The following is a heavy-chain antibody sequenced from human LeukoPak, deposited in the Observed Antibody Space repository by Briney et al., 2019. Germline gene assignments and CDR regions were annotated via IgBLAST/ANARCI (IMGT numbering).Heavy chain of an antibody. V-gene: IGHV3-21*01. CDR1: GFTFSTRT. J-gene: IGHJ4*01. Sequence: GESLRLSCAASGFTFSTRTMNWVRQAPGKGLEWLSSIGRTSRDKYYADSVKGRFTISRDNAESSLYLQMNSLRDEDTAVYYCVGGDQRGDWDHGTLVTVSS. CDR3: VGGDQRGD. CDR2: IGRTSRDK. D-gene: IGHD1-26*01.